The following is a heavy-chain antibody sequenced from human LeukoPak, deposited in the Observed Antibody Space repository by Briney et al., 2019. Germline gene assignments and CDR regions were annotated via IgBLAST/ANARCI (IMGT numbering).Heavy chain of an antibody. CDR2: IYYSGST. V-gene: IGHV4-59*08. CDR1: GGSISSYH. J-gene: IGHJ3*02. CDR3: ARHSGSYSQSDAFDI. Sequence: SETLSLTCTVSGGSISSYHWSWIRQPAGKGLEWIGSIYYSGSTYYNPSLKSRVTISVDTSKNQFSLKLSSVTAADTAVYYCARHSGSYSQSDAFDIWGQGTMVTVSS. D-gene: IGHD1-26*01.